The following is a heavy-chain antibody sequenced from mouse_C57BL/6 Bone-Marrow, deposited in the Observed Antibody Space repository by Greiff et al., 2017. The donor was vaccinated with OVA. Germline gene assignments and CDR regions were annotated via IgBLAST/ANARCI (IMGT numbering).Heavy chain of an antibody. CDR1: GFNIKNTY. J-gene: IGHJ4*01. V-gene: IGHV14-3*01. CDR2: IDPANGNT. D-gene: IGHD1-1*01. Sequence: VQLQQSVAELVRPGASVKLSCTASGFNIKNTYMHWVKQRPEQGLEWIGRIDPANGNTKYAPKFQGKATITADTSSNTAYLQLSSLTSEDTAIYYCARYPDYGSSYGEVCYAMDYWGQGTSVTVSS. CDR3: ARYPDYGSSYGEVCYAMDY.